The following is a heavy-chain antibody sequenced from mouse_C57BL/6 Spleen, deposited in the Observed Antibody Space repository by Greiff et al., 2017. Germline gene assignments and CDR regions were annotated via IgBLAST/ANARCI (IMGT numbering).Heavy chain of an antibody. D-gene: IGHD2-4*01. Sequence: VQLVESGAELVKPGASVKLSCKASGYTFTEYTIHWVKQRSGQGLEWIGWFYPGSGSIKYNEKFKDKATLTADKSSSTVYMELSRLTSEDSAVYFCARHEDDYDEGYYFDYWGQGTTLTVSS. J-gene: IGHJ2*01. CDR2: FYPGSGSI. V-gene: IGHV1-62-2*01. CDR1: GYTFTEYT. CDR3: ARHEDDYDEGYYFDY.